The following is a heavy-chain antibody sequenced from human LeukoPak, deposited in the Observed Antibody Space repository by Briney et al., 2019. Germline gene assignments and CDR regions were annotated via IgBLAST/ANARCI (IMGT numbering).Heavy chain of an antibody. Sequence: GGSLRLSCAASGFTFSSYWMSWVRQAPGKGLEWVANIKQDGNEKYYADSVKGRFTISRDNAKNSLYLQMNSLRAEDTAVYYCARDPRDCSSTSCYGDNWFDPWGQGTLVTVSS. CDR3: ARDPRDCSSTSCYGDNWFDP. CDR1: GFTFSSYW. J-gene: IGHJ5*02. CDR2: IKQDGNEK. D-gene: IGHD2-2*01. V-gene: IGHV3-7*03.